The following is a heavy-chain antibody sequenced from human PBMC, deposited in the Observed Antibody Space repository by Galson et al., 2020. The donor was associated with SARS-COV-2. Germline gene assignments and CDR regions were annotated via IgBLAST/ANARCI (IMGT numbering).Heavy chain of an antibody. Sequence: GESLKISCAASGFTFSSYSMNWVRQAPGKGLEWVSYISSSSSTIYYADSVKGRFTISRDNAKNSLYLQMNSLRDEDTAVYYCARPRRSYYRSDYYYYYGMDVWGQGTTVTVSS. J-gene: IGHJ6*02. CDR3: ARPRRSYYRSDYYYYYGMDV. CDR1: GFTFSSYS. V-gene: IGHV3-48*02. D-gene: IGHD1-26*01. CDR2: ISSSSSTI.